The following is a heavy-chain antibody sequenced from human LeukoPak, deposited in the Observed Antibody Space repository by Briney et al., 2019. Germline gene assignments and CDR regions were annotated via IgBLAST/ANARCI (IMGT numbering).Heavy chain of an antibody. CDR2: IYYSGST. CDR1: GGSISRSSYY. Sequence: SVTLSLTCTVSGGSISRSSYYCAWIPQPRGKGLEWVGSIYYSGSTCYNPSLKSRVPISGDTSKNQFSLKLSSVTAADTAVYYCARGLYYYDSSGYYYVYYFDYWGQGTLVTVSS. V-gene: IGHV4-39*01. CDR3: ARGLYYYDSSGYYYVYYFDY. J-gene: IGHJ4*02. D-gene: IGHD3-22*01.